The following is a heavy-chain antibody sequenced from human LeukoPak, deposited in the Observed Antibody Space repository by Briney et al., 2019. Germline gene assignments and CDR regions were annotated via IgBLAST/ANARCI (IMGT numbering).Heavy chain of an antibody. CDR3: TIARSITMVRGVIPFDY. D-gene: IGHD3-10*01. CDR2: IKSQADGGTT. CDR1: GFTFSNAC. Sequence: GGSLRLSCAASGFTFSNACMSWVRRAPGKGLEWVGRIKSQADGGTTDYAAPVKGRFTISRDDSNNTLYLQMNSLKTEDTAVCYCTIARSITMVRGVIPFDYWGQGTLVTVSS. J-gene: IGHJ4*02. V-gene: IGHV3-15*01.